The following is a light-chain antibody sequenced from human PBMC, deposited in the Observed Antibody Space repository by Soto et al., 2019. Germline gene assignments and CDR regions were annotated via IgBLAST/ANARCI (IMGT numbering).Light chain of an antibody. CDR1: QSMSSY. CDR2: AAS. Sequence: DIQMTQSPSSLSASVGDRVTITCRASQSMSSYLNWYQQKPGKAPKLLIYAASSLKSGVPSRFSGSGSGTDFTLTISSLQPEDFATYYCQQSYSTLLTFGGGTKVEIK. CDR3: QQSYSTLLT. J-gene: IGKJ4*02. V-gene: IGKV1-39*01.